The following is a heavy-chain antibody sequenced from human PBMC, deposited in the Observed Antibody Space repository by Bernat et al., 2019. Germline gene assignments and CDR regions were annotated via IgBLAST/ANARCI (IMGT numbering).Heavy chain of an antibody. CDR2: ISYDGSNN. Sequence: QVQLVESGGGVVQPGRSLRLSCAASGFTFSSYGMHWVRQAPGKGLEWVAVISYDGSNNYYADSVKGRFTISRDNSNNTLYRQMNSLRAEDTAVYYCAKEVGYCSGGSCYYYYGMDVWGQGTTVTVSS. CDR3: AKEVGYCSGGSCYYYYGMDV. D-gene: IGHD2-15*01. J-gene: IGHJ6*02. CDR1: GFTFSSYG. V-gene: IGHV3-30*18.